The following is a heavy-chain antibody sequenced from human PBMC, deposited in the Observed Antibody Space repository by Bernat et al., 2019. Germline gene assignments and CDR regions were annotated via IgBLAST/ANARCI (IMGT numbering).Heavy chain of an antibody. J-gene: IGHJ4*02. CDR1: GYSFTSYW. Sequence: EVQLVQSGAEVKKPGESLRISCKGSGYSFTSYWISWVRQMPGKGLEWMGRIDPSDSYTNYSPSFQGHVTISADKSISTAYLQWSSLKASDTAMYYCASLCEKDYSWFRSSGWYCSDYWGQGTLVTVSS. V-gene: IGHV5-10-1*03. CDR3: ASLCEKDYSWFRSSGWYCSDY. D-gene: IGHD6-19*01. CDR2: IDPSDSYT.